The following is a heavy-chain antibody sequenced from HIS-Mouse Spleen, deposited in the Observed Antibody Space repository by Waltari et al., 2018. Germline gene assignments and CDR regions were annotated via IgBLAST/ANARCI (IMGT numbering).Heavy chain of an antibody. J-gene: IGHJ2*01. CDR3: AREIPYSSSWYDWYFDL. D-gene: IGHD6-13*01. CDR2: IYYSGGT. V-gene: IGHV4-39*07. CDR1: GGSISSSSYY. Sequence: QLQLQESGPGLVKPSETLSLTCTVSGGSISSSSYYWGWIRQPPRKGLEWIGSIYYSGGTYYNPSLKSRFTISVDTSKNQFSLKLSSVTAADTAVYYCAREIPYSSSWYDWYFDLWGRGTLVTVSS.